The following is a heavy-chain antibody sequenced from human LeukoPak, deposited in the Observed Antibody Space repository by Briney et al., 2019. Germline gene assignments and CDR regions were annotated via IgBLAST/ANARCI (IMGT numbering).Heavy chain of an antibody. CDR2: IYHNGNT. CDR1: GSSINSVYS. Sequence: SETLSLTCTVFGSSINSVYSWGWIRQHPGKGLEWIGSIYHNGNTYYNSSLKSRVTISVHTSENQFSLKLSSVTAADTAVYYCASYKTYYDSSGHPLDYWGQGTLVTVSS. CDR3: ASYKTYYDSSGHPLDY. J-gene: IGHJ4*02. D-gene: IGHD3-22*01. V-gene: IGHV4-38-2*02.